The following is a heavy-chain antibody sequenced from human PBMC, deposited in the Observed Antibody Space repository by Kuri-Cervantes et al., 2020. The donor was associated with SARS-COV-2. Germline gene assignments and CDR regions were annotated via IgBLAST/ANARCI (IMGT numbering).Heavy chain of an antibody. CDR1: GFTFDDYA. D-gene: IGHD3-10*01. CDR2: ISGDGGTT. CDR3: ARDRDYVSGFYGMDV. V-gene: IGHV3-43*02. Sequence: GGSLRLSCEASGFTFDDYARHWVRQAPGKGLEWVSLISGDGGTTYYADSVKGRFTSSRDNAKNSLYLQMNSLRAEDTAVYYCARDRDYVSGFYGMDVWGQGTTVTVSS. J-gene: IGHJ6*02.